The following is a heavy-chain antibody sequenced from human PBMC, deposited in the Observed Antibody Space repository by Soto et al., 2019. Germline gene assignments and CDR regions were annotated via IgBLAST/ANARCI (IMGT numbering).Heavy chain of an antibody. CDR1: GYNFANYW. CDR2: IFPGDSDT. CDR3: GAGYTTGTDAFDI. V-gene: IGHV5-51*01. J-gene: IGHJ3*02. Sequence: GESLNISCKGSGYNFANYWIGWVRQMPGKGLEWMGMIFPGDSDTKNSPSLQGQITMSVDKSDSSAYLQWRSLKASDTAMYYCGAGYTTGTDAFDIWGQGTMVTVS. D-gene: IGHD6-13*01.